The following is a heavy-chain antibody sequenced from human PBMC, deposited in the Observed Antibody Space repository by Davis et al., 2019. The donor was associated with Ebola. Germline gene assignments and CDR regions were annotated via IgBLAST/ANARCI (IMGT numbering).Heavy chain of an antibody. CDR1: GGSFSGYY. CDR3: ARTIVGWSHDY. D-gene: IGHD2-15*01. Sequence: SETLSLTCAVYGGSFSGYYWSWIRQPPGKGLEWIGEINHSGSTNYNPSLKSRVTISVDTSKNQFSLKLSSVTAADTAVYYCARTIVGWSHDYWGQGTLVTVSS. CDR2: INHSGST. J-gene: IGHJ4*02. V-gene: IGHV4-34*01.